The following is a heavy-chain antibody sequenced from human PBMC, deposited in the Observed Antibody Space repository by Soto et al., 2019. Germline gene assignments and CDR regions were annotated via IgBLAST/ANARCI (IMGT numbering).Heavy chain of an antibody. CDR1: GFTFDTYG. Sequence: QVHLVESGGGVAQPGRSLRLSCVASGFTFDTYGIHWVRQAPGKGLQWVALISYEGSNTYYADSVRGRFTISRDNSKNTLYLQINALRPEDTGLYYCARVTPGNNLYYFSGLDVWGQGTSVTVSS. D-gene: IGHD1-1*01. J-gene: IGHJ6*02. V-gene: IGHV3-30-3*01. CDR2: ISYEGSNT. CDR3: ARVTPGNNLYYFSGLDV.